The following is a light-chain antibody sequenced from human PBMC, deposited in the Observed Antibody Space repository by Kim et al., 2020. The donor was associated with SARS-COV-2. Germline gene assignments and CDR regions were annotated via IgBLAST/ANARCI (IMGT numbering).Light chain of an antibody. CDR3: ATWDDNLSGPV. CDR2: RNS. CDR1: SSNIGGST. V-gene: IGLV1-44*01. Sequence: GQRVTIFCSGASSNIGGSTVNWYGQQAGTAPSLLIYRNSDRPSGVPDRIACSKSGTSASLVITGLQSEDEADYYCATWDDNLSGPVFGGGTKVTVL. J-gene: IGLJ3*02.